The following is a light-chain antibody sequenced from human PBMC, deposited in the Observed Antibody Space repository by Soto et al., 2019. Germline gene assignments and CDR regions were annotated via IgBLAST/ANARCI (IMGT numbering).Light chain of an antibody. CDR2: DDS. V-gene: IGLV3-21*02. CDR1: NIGSKS. J-gene: IGLJ2*01. Sequence: SYELTQPPSVSVAPGQTARITCGGNNIGSKSVHWYQQKPRQAPVLVVYDDSDRPPAIPERFSGSNSGNTATLTISRVDAGDEADYYCQVWDSSSDHADVVFGGGTKLTVL. CDR3: QVWDSSSDHADVV.